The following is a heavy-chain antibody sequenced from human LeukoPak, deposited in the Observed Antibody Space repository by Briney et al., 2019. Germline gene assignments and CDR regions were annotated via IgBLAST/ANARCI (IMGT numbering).Heavy chain of an antibody. CDR3: ARIVGATTGRAFDI. J-gene: IGHJ3*02. D-gene: IGHD1-26*01. V-gene: IGHV3-66*02. CDR1: GFTVSSNY. Sequence: PGGSLRLSCAASGFTVSSNYMSWVRQAPGEGLEWVSVIYSGCSTYYADSVKGRFTISRDNSKNTLYLQMNSLRAEDTAEYYCARIVGATTGRAFDIWGQGTMVTVSS. CDR2: IYSGCST.